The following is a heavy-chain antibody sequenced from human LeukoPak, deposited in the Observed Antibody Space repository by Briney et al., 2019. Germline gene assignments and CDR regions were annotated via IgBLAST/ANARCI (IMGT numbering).Heavy chain of an antibody. Sequence: SQTLSLTCTVSGGSISSGDYYWSWIRQPPGKGLEWIGYIYHSGSTYYNPSLKSRVTISVDRSKNQFSLKLSSVTAADTAVYYCARASYGESRWFDPWGQGTLVTVSS. CDR3: ARASYGESRWFDP. CDR2: IYHSGST. D-gene: IGHD3-10*01. V-gene: IGHV4-30-2*01. CDR1: GGSISSGDYY. J-gene: IGHJ5*02.